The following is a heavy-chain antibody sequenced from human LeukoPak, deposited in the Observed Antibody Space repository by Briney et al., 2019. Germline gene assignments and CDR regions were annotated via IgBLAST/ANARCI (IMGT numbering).Heavy chain of an antibody. CDR3: ARDIGDCSSLSCYNHYYYMDV. CDR1: GFTFSDYY. V-gene: IGHV3-7*01. D-gene: IGHD2-2*02. Sequence: PGGSLRLSCAASGFTFSDYYMSWIRQAPGKGLEWMANIKQDGSETYYVDSVKGRFTISRDNTKSSLYLQMNSLRDEDTAVYYCARDIGDCSSLSCYNHYYYMDVWGKGTTVTVSS. J-gene: IGHJ6*03. CDR2: IKQDGSET.